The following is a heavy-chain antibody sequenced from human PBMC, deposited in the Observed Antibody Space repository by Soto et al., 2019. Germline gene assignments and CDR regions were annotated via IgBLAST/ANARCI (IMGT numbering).Heavy chain of an antibody. CDR1: GFTFSGSA. CDR3: VRQNFDWLVDYYFDY. CDR2: IRSKANSYAT. Sequence: EVQLVESGGGLVQPGGSLKLSCAASGFTFSGSAMHWVRQASGKGLEWVGRIRSKANSYATAYAASVKGRFTISREDSKNTAYLQMNSVKTGNTAVYYSVRQNFDWLVDYYFDYRGQGTLVTVSS. V-gene: IGHV3-73*01. D-gene: IGHD3-9*01. J-gene: IGHJ4*02.